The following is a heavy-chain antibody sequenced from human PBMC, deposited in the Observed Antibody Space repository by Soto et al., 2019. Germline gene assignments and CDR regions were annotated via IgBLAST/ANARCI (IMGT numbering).Heavy chain of an antibody. Sequence: DVQLLESGGDLVQPGGSLRLSCAASGFTFSSYAMSWVRQAPGKGLEWVSSMSGAGRSSYDADSVKGRFTISRDNSKNTLYLQMNNLRAEDTALYDCEKGPIFGGENIYDYWGQGTLVTVSS. CDR3: EKGPIFGGENIYDY. V-gene: IGHV3-23*01. D-gene: IGHD3-3*01. J-gene: IGHJ4*02. CDR2: MSGAGRSS. CDR1: GFTFSSYA.